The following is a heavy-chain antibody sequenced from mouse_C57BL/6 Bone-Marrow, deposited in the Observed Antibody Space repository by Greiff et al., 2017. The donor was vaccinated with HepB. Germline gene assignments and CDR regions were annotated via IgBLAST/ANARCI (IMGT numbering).Heavy chain of an antibody. J-gene: IGHJ1*03. D-gene: IGHD3-1*01. CDR2: IYPRSGNT. CDR3: ARWAPWYFDV. V-gene: IGHV1-81*01. CDR1: GYTFTSYG. Sequence: QVQLQQSGAELARPGASVKLSCKASGYTFTSYGISWVKQRTGQGLEWIGEIYPRSGNTYYNEKFKGKATLTADKSSSTAYMELRSLTSEDSAVYFCARWAPWYFDVWGTGTTVTVPS.